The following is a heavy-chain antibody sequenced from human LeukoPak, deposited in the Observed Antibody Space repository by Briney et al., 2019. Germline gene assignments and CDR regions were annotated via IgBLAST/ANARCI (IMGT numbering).Heavy chain of an antibody. D-gene: IGHD5-24*01. V-gene: IGHV4-59*01. CDR2: IYDGGST. Sequence: SETLSLTCTVSGGSISTYSWSWIRQPPGKGLEWIGLIYDGGSTYYNPSLKSRVSISLDMSKNHVSLKLNSVTSPDTAVDYCARAGPRREGYNFDYWGQGTLVT. CDR1: GGSISTYS. CDR3: ARAGPRREGYNFDY. J-gene: IGHJ4*02.